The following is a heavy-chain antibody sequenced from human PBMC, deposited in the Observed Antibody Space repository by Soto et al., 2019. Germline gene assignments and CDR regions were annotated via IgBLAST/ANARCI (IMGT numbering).Heavy chain of an antibody. J-gene: IGHJ6*02. CDR3: ARDPKPTGYYDFWSGYPKGYYYYGMDV. Sequence: GGSLRLSCAASGFTFSSYGMHWVRQAPGKGLEWVAVIWYDGSNKYYADSVKGRFTISRDNSKNTLYLQMNSLRAEDTAVYYCARDPKPTGYYDFWSGYPKGYYYYGMDVWGQGTTVTVSS. V-gene: IGHV3-33*01. D-gene: IGHD3-3*01. CDR1: GFTFSSYG. CDR2: IWYDGSNK.